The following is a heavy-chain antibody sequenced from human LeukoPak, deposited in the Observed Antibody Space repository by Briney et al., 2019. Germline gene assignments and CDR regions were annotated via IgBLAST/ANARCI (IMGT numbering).Heavy chain of an antibody. V-gene: IGHV3-23*01. CDR1: GFTFSNAW. CDR3: AKMQGYFDY. J-gene: IGHJ4*02. Sequence: PGGSLRLSCAASGFTFSNAWMSWVRQAPGKGLEWVSAITSSGETTYYADSVKGRFTISRDNSKNMVYLQMNSLRAEDAATYYCAKMQGYFDYWGQGSLVTVSS. CDR2: ITSSGETT.